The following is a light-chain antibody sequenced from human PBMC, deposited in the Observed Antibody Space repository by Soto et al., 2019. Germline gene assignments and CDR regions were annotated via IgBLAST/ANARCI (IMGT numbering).Light chain of an antibody. CDR1: QSVLYSSNNKNY. CDR2: WAS. CDR3: QQYFSTPLT. V-gene: IGKV4-1*01. Sequence: DIVMTQSPDSRAVSLGERSIINCNSSQSVLYSSNNKNYLAWYQQKPGQPPKLLIYWASTRESGVPDRFSGSGSGTGFTLTISILQAEDVAVYYCQQYFSTPLTFGGGTKVEIK. J-gene: IGKJ4*01.